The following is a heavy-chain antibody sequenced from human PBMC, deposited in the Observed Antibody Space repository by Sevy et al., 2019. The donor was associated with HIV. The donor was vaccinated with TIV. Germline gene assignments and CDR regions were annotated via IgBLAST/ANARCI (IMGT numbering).Heavy chain of an antibody. CDR2: INSDGSST. D-gene: IGHD3-22*01. V-gene: IGHV3-74*01. Sequence: GGSLRLSCAASGFTFSSYWMHWVRQAPGKGVVWVSRINSDGSSTSYADSVKGRFTISRDNAKNTLYLQMNSLRAEDTAVYYCARDSSGYLGAYWYFDLWGRGTLVTVSS. CDR1: GFTFSSYW. J-gene: IGHJ2*01. CDR3: ARDSSGYLGAYWYFDL.